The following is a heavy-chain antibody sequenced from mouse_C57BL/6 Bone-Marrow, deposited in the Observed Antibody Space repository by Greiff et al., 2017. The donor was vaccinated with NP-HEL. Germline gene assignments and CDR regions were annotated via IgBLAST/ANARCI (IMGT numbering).Heavy chain of an antibody. Sequence: VQLQQSGPELVKPGASVKLSCKASGYAFSSSWMNWVKQRPGKGLEWIGRIYPGDGDTNYNGKFKGKATLTADKSSSTAYMRLSSLTSEDSAVYFCAMYYYCGNDDWGKGTTVTVSS. CDR1: GYAFSSSW. CDR3: AMYYYCGNDD. CDR2: IYPGDGDT. J-gene: IGHJ2*01. V-gene: IGHV1-82*01. D-gene: IGHD1-1*01.